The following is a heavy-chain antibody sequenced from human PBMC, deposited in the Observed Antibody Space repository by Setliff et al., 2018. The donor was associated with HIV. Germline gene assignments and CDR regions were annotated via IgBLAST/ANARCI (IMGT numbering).Heavy chain of an antibody. V-gene: IGHV4-59*12. CDR3: AKGVAGLQYYYYYMDV. CDR2: IFYSGST. CDR1: SGSISSYY. Sequence: SETLSLTCTVSSGSISSYYWIWIRQPPGKGLEWIGHIFYSGSTNHNPSLKSRVTISVDTSKNQFSLKLSSVTAADTAVYYCAKGVAGLQYYYYYMDVWGKGTTVTVSS. D-gene: IGHD6-19*01. J-gene: IGHJ6*03.